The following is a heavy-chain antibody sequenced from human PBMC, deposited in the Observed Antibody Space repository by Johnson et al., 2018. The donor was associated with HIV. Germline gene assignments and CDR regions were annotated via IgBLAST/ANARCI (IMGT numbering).Heavy chain of an antibody. CDR3: ARGSIIMVRGVIGLDI. CDR2: IYSGASK. D-gene: IGHD3-10*01. V-gene: IGHV3-53*01. CDR1: GFTVSSNY. Sequence: VQLVESGGGVVQPGRSLRLSCAASGFTVSSNYMSWVRQAPGKGLEWVSVIYSGASKYYADSVKGRFTISGDTSKNTLYLQMNSLRAEDTAVYYCARGSIIMVRGVIGLDIWGQGTMVTVSS. J-gene: IGHJ3*02.